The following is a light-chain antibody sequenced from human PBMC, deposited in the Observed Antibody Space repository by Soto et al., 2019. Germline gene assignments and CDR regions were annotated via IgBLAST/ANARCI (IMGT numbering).Light chain of an antibody. CDR1: SSDVGGFDY. Sequence: QSALTQPASVSGSPGQSITISCTGTSSDVGGFDYVSWYQQHPGKAPKLMIYEVSKRPSGVSNRFSGSKSGNTASLTISGLQAEDEADYYCSSYTGSSTLYVFGTGTKVTAL. J-gene: IGLJ1*01. CDR3: SSYTGSSTLYV. CDR2: EVS. V-gene: IGLV2-14*01.